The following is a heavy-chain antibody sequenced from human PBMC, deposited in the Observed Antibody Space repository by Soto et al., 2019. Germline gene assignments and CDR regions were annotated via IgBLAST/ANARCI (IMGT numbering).Heavy chain of an antibody. CDR3: ARDYYYGSGNYYRADYYHYGMDV. J-gene: IGHJ6*02. D-gene: IGHD3-10*01. CDR2: IYTGGNT. Sequence: PGGSLRISCAASGFTVTSYYMSWVRQAPGKGLEWVSLIYTGGNTNYADSVKGRFTISRDNSKNTLYLQMNSLRAEDTAVYYCARDYYYGSGNYYRADYYHYGMDVWGQGTTVTVSS. CDR1: GFTVTSYY. V-gene: IGHV3-53*01.